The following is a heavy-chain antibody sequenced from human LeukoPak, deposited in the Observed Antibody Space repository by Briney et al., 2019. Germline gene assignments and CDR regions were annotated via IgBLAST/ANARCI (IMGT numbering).Heavy chain of an antibody. Sequence: GASVKVSCKASGYTFTSYYMHWVRQAPGQGLEWMGIINPSGGSTSYAQKFQGRVTMTEDTSTDTAYMELSSLRSEDTAVYYCATNLFTHSSSWYGDYYYMDVWGKGTTVTVSS. CDR1: GYTFTSYY. CDR3: ATNLFTHSSSWYGDYYYMDV. J-gene: IGHJ6*03. D-gene: IGHD6-13*01. V-gene: IGHV1-46*01. CDR2: INPSGGST.